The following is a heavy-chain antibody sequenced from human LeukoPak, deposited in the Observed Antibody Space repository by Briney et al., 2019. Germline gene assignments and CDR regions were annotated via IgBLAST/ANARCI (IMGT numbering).Heavy chain of an antibody. J-gene: IGHJ6*02. CDR2: ISASGDST. V-gene: IGHV3-23*01. CDR1: GFTFSNYV. CDR3: ARGVPITIHYYYGMDV. Sequence: GGSLRLSCAASGFTFSNYVMNWVRQAPGKGLEWVSGISASGDSTYYADSVKGRFTISRDNSKNTLYLQMISLRAEDTAVYYCARGVPITIHYYYGMDVWGQGTTVTVSS. D-gene: IGHD3-3*01.